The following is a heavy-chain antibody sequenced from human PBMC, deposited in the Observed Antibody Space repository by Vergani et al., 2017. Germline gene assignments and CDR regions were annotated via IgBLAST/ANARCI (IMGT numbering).Heavy chain of an antibody. Sequence: QVHLQESGPGLVKPSQTLSLTCTVSGGSFSSDGYYWSWIRQHPGKGLEWIGYIFYSGSTYYDPALQSRVTISIDMFKNQFSLKLSSGTVADTALYYCAGGYDHSGFGAFDIWSQGTMVTVSS. CDR1: GGSFSSDGYY. D-gene: IGHD3-22*01. CDR3: AGGYDHSGFGAFDI. CDR2: IFYSGST. J-gene: IGHJ3*02. V-gene: IGHV4-31*03.